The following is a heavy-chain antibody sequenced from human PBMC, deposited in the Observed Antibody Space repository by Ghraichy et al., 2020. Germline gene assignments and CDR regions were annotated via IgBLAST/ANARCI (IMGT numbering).Heavy chain of an antibody. CDR2: ITGRGGIT. Sequence: GGSLRLSCAASGFTFTDYALSWVRQAPGKGLEWVSGITGRGGITYYADSVKGRFTISRDNSKNTLYLQMNNLRLEDTAVYYCAKNLRPGRSYASDWGQGTLVTVSS. D-gene: IGHD1-26*01. V-gene: IGHV3-23*01. J-gene: IGHJ4*02. CDR1: GFTFTDYA. CDR3: AKNLRPGRSYASD.